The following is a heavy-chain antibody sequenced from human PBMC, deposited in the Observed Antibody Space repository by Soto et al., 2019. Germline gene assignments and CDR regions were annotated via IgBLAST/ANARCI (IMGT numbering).Heavy chain of an antibody. CDR2: VVPIYRTA. J-gene: IGHJ4*02. Sequence: SVKVSCKASGGTFSSYRISWVRQAPGQGLEWVGGVVPIYRTADYAQKFQGRVTITADESARTAYMELRSLKSQDTAVYYCARDSGAKLSSSWGQGTLVTVSS. CDR1: GGTFSSYR. CDR3: ARDSGAKLSSS. D-gene: IGHD6-13*01. V-gene: IGHV1-69*13.